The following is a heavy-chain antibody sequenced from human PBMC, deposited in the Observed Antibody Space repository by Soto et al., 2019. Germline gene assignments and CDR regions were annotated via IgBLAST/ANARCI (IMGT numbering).Heavy chain of an antibody. CDR3: ARDLGYCSGGSCHHDAFDI. CDR1: GYTFTSYG. CDR2: ISAYNGNT. J-gene: IGHJ3*02. V-gene: IGHV1-18*01. Sequence: ASVKVSCKASGYTFTSYGISWVRQAPGQGLEWMGWISAYNGNTNYAQKLQGRVTMTTDTSTSTAYMELRSLRSDDTAVYYCARDLGYCSGGSCHHDAFDIWRQGTMVTVSS. D-gene: IGHD2-15*01.